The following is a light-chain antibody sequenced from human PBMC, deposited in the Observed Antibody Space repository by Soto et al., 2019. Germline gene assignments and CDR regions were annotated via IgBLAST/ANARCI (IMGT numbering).Light chain of an antibody. J-gene: IGKJ2*01. CDR2: GAS. CDR3: QQYNNWPYT. CDR1: QSVRSSY. V-gene: IGKV3-20*01. Sequence: EIVLTQSPGTLSLSPGERATLSCRASQSVRSSYLAWYQQKPGQAPRLLIYGASSRATGIPDRFSGSGSGTDFTLTISRLEPEDFAVYYCQQYNNWPYTFGQGTKLQIK.